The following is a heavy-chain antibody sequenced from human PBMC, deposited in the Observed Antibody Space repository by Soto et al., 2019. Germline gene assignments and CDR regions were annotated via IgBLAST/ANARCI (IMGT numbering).Heavy chain of an antibody. CDR2: INHSGST. CDR3: ARVGRRDTPIRNFDY. V-gene: IGHV4-34*01. Sequence: SETLSLTCAVYGGSFSGYYWSWIRQPPGKGLEWIGEINHSGSTNYNPSLKSRVTMSVDTSKNQFSLKLSSVTAADTAVYYCARVGRRDTPIRNFDYWGQGTLVTVSS. D-gene: IGHD5-18*01. CDR1: GGSFSGYY. J-gene: IGHJ4*02.